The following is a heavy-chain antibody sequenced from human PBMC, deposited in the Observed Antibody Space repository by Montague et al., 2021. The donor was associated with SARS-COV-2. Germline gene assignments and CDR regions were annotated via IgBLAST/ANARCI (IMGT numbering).Heavy chain of an antibody. CDR2: ISGSGGST. CDR3: AILPGAGGDYYYMDL. Sequence: SLRLSCAASEFTFSDYARSWVRQAPGKGLEWVSTISGSGGSTFYADSLRGRFTISRDNSKNTLYLQVNSLRAEDTAVYYCAILPGAGGDYYYMDLWGKGTTVTVSS. D-gene: IGHD3-16*01. CDR1: EFTFSDYA. J-gene: IGHJ6*03. V-gene: IGHV3-23*01.